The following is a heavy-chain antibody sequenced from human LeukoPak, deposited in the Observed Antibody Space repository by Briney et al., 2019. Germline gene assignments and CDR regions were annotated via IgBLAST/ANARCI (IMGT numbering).Heavy chain of an antibody. CDR2: ISGSGGST. J-gene: IGHJ4*02. V-gene: IGHV3-23*01. CDR3: AKDGSYYGSGSPPKY. D-gene: IGHD3-10*01. CDR1: GFTFNNYA. Sequence: GGSLRLSCAAAGFTFNNYALSWVRQAPGKGLEWVSAISGSGGSTYYADSVKGRFTISRDNSKNTLYLQMNSLRAEDTAVYYCAKDGSYYGSGSPPKYWGQGTLVTVSS.